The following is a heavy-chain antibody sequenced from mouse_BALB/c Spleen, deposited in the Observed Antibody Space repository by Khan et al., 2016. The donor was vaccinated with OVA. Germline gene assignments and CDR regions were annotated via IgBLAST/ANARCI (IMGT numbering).Heavy chain of an antibody. V-gene: IGHV3-2*02. J-gene: IGHJ3*01. CDR2: ISYSGNT. D-gene: IGHD2-4*01. Sequence: EVQLQESGPGLVKPSQSLSLTCTVTGYSITSEYTWNWIRQFPGNKLELMGFISYSGNTRYNPSLKSRISITRDTSKNQFFLQLNSVTSEDTATYYCARKDYYDYDPFPYWGQGTLVTVSA. CDR3: ARKDYYDYDPFPY. CDR1: GYSITSEYT.